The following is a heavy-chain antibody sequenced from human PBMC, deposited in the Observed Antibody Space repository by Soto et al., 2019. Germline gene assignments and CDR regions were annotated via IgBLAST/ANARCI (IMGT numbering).Heavy chain of an antibody. CDR2: IYYSGST. V-gene: IGHV4-31*03. CDR3: ARDDRDDSSGYDY. CDR1: GGSISSGGYY. D-gene: IGHD3-22*01. Sequence: SETLSLTCTVSGGSISSGGYYWSWIRQHPGNGREWIGYIYYSGSTYYNPSIKSRVTISVDTSKNQFSLKLSSVTAADTAVYYCARDDRDDSSGYDYWGQGTLVTVSS. J-gene: IGHJ4*02.